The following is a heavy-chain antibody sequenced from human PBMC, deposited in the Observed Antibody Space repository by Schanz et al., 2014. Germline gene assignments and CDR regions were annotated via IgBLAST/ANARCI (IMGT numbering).Heavy chain of an antibody. CDR2: INPSSGTT. D-gene: IGHD6-13*01. CDR1: GYTFTTYY. V-gene: IGHV1-46*03. CDR3: ARDGEAAAGCDY. Sequence: QGQLVQSGAEVKKPGVSVKVSCKASGYTFTTYYIHWVRQAPGQGLEWMGKINPSSGTTRIAQKFQGRVTMTRDTSTSTVYMELSSLRSEDTAVYYCARDGEAAAGCDYWGQGTLVTVSS. J-gene: IGHJ4*02.